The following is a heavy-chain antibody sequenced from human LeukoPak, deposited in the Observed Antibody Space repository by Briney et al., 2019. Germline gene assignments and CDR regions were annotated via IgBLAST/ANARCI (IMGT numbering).Heavy chain of an antibody. CDR1: GGSISSSNW. V-gene: IGHV4-4*02. J-gene: IGHJ4*02. D-gene: IGHD3-22*01. Sequence: SETLSLTCMVSGGSISSSNWWNWVRQSPRRGLEWIGEVYHSGRTNYNPSLRGRVTLSVDKSKNQFSLRLYSMTAADTAVYYCARGGEVISPFDFWGQGTLVTVSS. CDR3: ARGGEVISPFDF. CDR2: VYHSGRT.